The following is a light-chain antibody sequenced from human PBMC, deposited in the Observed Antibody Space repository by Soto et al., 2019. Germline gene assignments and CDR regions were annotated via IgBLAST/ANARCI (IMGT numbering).Light chain of an antibody. CDR2: GAS. V-gene: IGKV3-20*01. CDR3: QQYGSSPT. Sequence: EIVLTQSPGTLSLSPGERATLSCRASQSISSSYLGWYQQKPGQTPRLLIYGASTRATGIPDRFSGSGSGTEFTLTISRLEPEDFAVYYCQQYGSSPTFGPGTKVDIK. J-gene: IGKJ3*01. CDR1: QSISSSY.